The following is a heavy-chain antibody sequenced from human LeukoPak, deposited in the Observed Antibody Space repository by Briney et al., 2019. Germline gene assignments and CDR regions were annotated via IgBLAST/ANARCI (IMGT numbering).Heavy chain of an antibody. CDR3: ARDLYYYDSSGYSDFDY. V-gene: IGHV1-2*06. CDR1: GYTFTDYY. J-gene: IGHJ4*02. D-gene: IGHD3-22*01. Sequence: ASVKVSCKVSGYTFTDYYLHWVRQAPGEGLEWMGRINPNSGGTNYAQKFQGMVTMTRDTSISTAYMELSRLRSDDTAVYYCARDLYYYDSSGYSDFDYWGQGTLVTVSS. CDR2: INPNSGGT.